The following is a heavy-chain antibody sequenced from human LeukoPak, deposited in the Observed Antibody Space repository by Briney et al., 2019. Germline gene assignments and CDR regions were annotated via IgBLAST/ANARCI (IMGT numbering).Heavy chain of an antibody. D-gene: IGHD6-19*01. CDR2: IRAYNGDT. CDR3: ATTTATSGSSLY. V-gene: IGHV1-18*01. CDR1: PDTFTRYG. Sequence: ASVKVSCKASPDTFTRYGITWVRQAPGQGLEWMGWIRAYNGDTNYAQKFQGRVTMTAERSTNTAYMELRGLTFDDTAVFYCATTTATSGSSLYWGQGALVNVAS. J-gene: IGHJ4*02.